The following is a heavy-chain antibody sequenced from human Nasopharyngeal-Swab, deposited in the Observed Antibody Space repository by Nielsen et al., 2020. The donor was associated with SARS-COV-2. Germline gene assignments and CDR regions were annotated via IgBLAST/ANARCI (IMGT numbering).Heavy chain of an antibody. CDR3: ARDRSPLRGRATGDYFDY. CDR2: ISSSSSTI. CDR1: GFTFSSYS. V-gene: IGHV3-48*02. D-gene: IGHD5-12*01. J-gene: IGHJ4*02. Sequence: GESLKISCAASGFTFSSYSMNWVRQAPGKGLEWVSYISSSSSTIYYADSVKGRFPISRDNAKNSLYLQMNSLRDENTAVYYCARDRSPLRGRATGDYFDYWGQGTLVTVSS.